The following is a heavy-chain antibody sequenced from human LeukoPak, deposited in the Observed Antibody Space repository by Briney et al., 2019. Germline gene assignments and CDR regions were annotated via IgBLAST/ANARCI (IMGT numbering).Heavy chain of an antibody. V-gene: IGHV3-23*01. D-gene: IGHD6-13*01. Sequence: GGSLRLSCAASGFTFSTYAMSWVRVRQAPGKGLEWVSTITGSGDRTYYTDSVKGRFTISRDNSKNTLYLQMNSLRAEDTAVFYCAKGPRSSSWYHFDNWGQGNLVTVSS. CDR1: GFTFSTYA. CDR2: ITGSGDRT. J-gene: IGHJ4*02. CDR3: AKGPRSSSWYHFDN.